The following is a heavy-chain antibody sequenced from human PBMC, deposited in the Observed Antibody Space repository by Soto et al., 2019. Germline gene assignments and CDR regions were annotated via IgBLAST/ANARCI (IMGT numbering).Heavy chain of an antibody. V-gene: IGHV3-30-3*01. CDR3: TRGLLTDFFDY. CDR1: GFTFYTYA. CDR2: ISYDGSTQ. Sequence: GGSLRLSCAASGFTFYTYAMHWVRQAPGKGLEWVAVISYDGSTQFYAGSVKGRFTVSRDNSKNTLYLQVNSLRNDDTAVYYCTRGLLTDFFDYWGQGALVTVSS. J-gene: IGHJ4*02.